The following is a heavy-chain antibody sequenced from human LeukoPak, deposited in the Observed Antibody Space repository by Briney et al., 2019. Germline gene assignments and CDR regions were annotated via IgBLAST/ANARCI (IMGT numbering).Heavy chain of an antibody. CDR3: ARVGSDSGSYLDY. V-gene: IGHV3-74*01. D-gene: IGHD1-26*01. CDR2: INSDGSST. Sequence: GGSLTLSCAASGFTFSSYWMQWVRQAPGKGLVWVSRINSDGSSTAYADSVKGRFTTSRDNSKNTLYLQMNSLRAEDTAVYYCARVGSDSGSYLDYWGQGTLVTVSS. J-gene: IGHJ4*02. CDR1: GFTFSSYW.